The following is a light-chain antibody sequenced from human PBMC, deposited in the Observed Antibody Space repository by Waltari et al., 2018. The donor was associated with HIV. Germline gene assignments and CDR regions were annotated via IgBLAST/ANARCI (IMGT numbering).Light chain of an antibody. CDR2: EVS. CDR3: CSFTSRNTYV. J-gene: IGLJ1*01. CDR1: GRDVGGSEY. V-gene: IGLV2-14*01. Sequence: QSALTQPASVSGSPGQSITISCTGTGRDVGGSEYVSWYQQHPGKAPKLMIYEVSNRPSGVSNRFSGSKSGNTASLTISGVQAEDEADYYCCSFTSRNTYVFGTGTKVSVL.